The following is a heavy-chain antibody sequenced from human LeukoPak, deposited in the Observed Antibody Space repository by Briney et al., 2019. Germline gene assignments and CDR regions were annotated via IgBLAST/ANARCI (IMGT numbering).Heavy chain of an antibody. CDR2: ISGSGTNT. Sequence: GGSLRLSCAASAFIFSNYAMSWVRQAPGKGLEWVSTISGSGTNTYYADSVKGRFTISRDNSKNTLYLQMNSLRAEDTAVYYCARDLQFLEWLFDYWGQGTLVTVSS. CDR3: ARDLQFLEWLFDY. J-gene: IGHJ4*02. D-gene: IGHD3-3*01. V-gene: IGHV3-23*01. CDR1: AFIFSNYA.